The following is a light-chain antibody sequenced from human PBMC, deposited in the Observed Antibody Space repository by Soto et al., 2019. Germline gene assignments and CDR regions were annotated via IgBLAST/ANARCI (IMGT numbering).Light chain of an antibody. Sequence: DIKMTQSPSILSASVGDRVTITCRASQGIRSYLAWYQQKPGEAPKLLISIASILQSGVPSRFSGSGAGTDFVLTISSLQPEDSATYYCQQLDSMPITFGQGTKVDIK. CDR1: QGIRSY. CDR3: QQLDSMPIT. V-gene: IGKV1-9*01. J-gene: IGKJ1*01. CDR2: IAS.